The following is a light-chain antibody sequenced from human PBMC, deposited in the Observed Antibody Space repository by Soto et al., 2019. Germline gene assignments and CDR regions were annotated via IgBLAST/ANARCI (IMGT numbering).Light chain of an antibody. J-gene: IGLJ1*01. Sequence: QSVLTQPRSVSRSPGQSVTISCTGTSSDVGGYNYVSWYQQHPGKAPKLMIYDVSKRPSGVPDRFSGSKSGNTASLTISGLQAEDEAHYYCCSYAGSYTLGVFGTGTKLTVL. V-gene: IGLV2-11*01. CDR1: SSDVGGYNY. CDR3: CSYAGSYTLGV. CDR2: DVS.